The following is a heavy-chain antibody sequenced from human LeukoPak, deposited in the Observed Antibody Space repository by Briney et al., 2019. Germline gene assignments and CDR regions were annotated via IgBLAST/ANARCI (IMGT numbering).Heavy chain of an antibody. Sequence: SVKVSCKASGGTFSSYAISWVRQAPGQGLEWMGGIIPIFGTANYAQKFQGRVTITAGESTSTAYMELSSLRSEDTAVYYCATARGYSGYEEFDPWGQGTLVTVSS. V-gene: IGHV1-69*13. CDR2: IIPIFGTA. CDR3: ATARGYSGYEEFDP. J-gene: IGHJ5*02. CDR1: GGTFSSYA. D-gene: IGHD5-12*01.